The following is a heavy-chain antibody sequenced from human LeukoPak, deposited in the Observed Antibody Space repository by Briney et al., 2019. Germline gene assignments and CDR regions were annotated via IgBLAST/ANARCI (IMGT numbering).Heavy chain of an antibody. J-gene: IGHJ3*02. Sequence: PGGSLRLSCAASGFSFSNHGMSWVRQAPGKGLVWVSRINSDGSSTSYADSVKGRFTISRDNAKNTLYLQMNSLRAEDTAVHYCARVGDYYDSSGYYSFFDAFDIWGQGTMVTVSS. CDR3: ARVGDYYDSSGYYSFFDAFDI. V-gene: IGHV3-74*01. CDR1: GFSFSNHG. CDR2: INSDGSST. D-gene: IGHD3-22*01.